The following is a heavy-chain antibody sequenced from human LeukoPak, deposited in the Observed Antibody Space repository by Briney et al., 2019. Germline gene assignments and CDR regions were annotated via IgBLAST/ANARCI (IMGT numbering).Heavy chain of an antibody. D-gene: IGHD3-10*01. V-gene: IGHV3-64*01. CDR1: GFTFSSYA. Sequence: PGGSLRLSCAASGFTFSSYAMHWVRQAPGKGLEYVSAISSNGGSTYYANSVKGRFTISRDNSKNTLFLQMGSLRAEDMAVYYCARDWVTYYYGSGSYLQYWGQGTLVTVSS. CDR3: ARDWVTYYYGSGSYLQY. J-gene: IGHJ4*02. CDR2: ISSNGGST.